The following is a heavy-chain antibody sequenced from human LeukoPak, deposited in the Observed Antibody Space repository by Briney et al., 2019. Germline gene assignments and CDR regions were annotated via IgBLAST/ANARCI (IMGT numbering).Heavy chain of an antibody. CDR3: ARWLGNGFDM. CDR2: SHHGGNT. V-gene: IGHV4-38-2*01. D-gene: IGHD3-22*01. J-gene: IGHJ3*02. Sequence: PPETLSLTCSVSAYSINTNSYWAWIRQPPGKGLEWIGSSHHGGNTYYHPSLKSRVTISIDTSKNQFSLELYSVTAADTAVYYCARWLGNGFDMWGQGTVVTVSS. CDR1: AYSINTNSY.